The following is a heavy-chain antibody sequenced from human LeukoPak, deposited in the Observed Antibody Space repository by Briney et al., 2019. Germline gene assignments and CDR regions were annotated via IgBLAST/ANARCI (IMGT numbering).Heavy chain of an antibody. CDR1: GFTFSSYT. Sequence: KPGGSLRLSCAASGFTFSSYTMNWVRQAPGKGLEWVSSISSSSSYIYYADSVKGRFTISRDNAKNSLYLQMNGLRAEDTAVYYCARDTPMGDFYFDYWGQGTLVTVSS. CDR2: ISSSSSYI. V-gene: IGHV3-21*01. CDR3: ARDTPMGDFYFDY. D-gene: IGHD5-18*01. J-gene: IGHJ4*02.